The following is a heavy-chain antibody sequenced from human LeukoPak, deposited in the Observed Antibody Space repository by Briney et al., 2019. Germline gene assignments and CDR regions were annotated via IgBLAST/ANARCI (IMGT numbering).Heavy chain of an antibody. Sequence: GGSLRLSCAASGFTFSSYGMHWVRQAPGKGLEWVAVIWYDGSNKYYADSVKGRFTISRDNSKNTLYLQMNSLRAEDTAVYYCARAERITMVRGVIAIDPWGQGTLVTVSS. V-gene: IGHV3-33*01. J-gene: IGHJ5*02. CDR3: ARAERITMVRGVIAIDP. CDR2: IWYDGSNK. D-gene: IGHD3-10*01. CDR1: GFTFSSYG.